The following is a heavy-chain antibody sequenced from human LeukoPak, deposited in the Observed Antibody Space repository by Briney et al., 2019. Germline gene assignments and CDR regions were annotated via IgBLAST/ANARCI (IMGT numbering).Heavy chain of an antibody. CDR1: GFALSSYA. Sequence: GGSLRLSCAASGFALSSYAMSWVRQAPGKGLEWVSATSSSDAGTYHADSVKGRFTISRNNSKNTLYLQMNDLRPEDTGVYYCVRDGGDKTAYYGDQFDFWGQGTLVTVSS. D-gene: IGHD3-9*01. CDR2: TSSSDAGT. V-gene: IGHV3-23*01. CDR3: VRDGGDKTAYYGDQFDF. J-gene: IGHJ4*02.